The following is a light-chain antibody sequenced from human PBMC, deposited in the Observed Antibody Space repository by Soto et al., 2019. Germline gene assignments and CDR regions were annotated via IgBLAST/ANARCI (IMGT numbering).Light chain of an antibody. J-gene: IGKJ2*01. V-gene: IGKV2-24*01. CDR1: QSLVHIDGNTY. CDR3: MQASQSYT. CDR2: KIS. Sequence: DIVLTQTRLSSPVTLGQPASISCRSSQSLVHIDGNTYFNWLQQRPGQPPRLLIYKISNRFPGVAERFSGSGAGTDFTLTISRVEAEDVGVYYCMQASQSYTFGQGTRLEIK.